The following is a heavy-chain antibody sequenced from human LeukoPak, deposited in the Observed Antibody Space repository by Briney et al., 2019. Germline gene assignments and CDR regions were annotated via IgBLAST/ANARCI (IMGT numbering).Heavy chain of an antibody. CDR3: ARYLMWLELHYLDY. D-gene: IGHD1-26*01. CDR2: ISSSSSYI. V-gene: IGHV3-21*01. Sequence: GGSLRLSCAASGFTFSNYNMNWVRQAPGKGLEWVSSISSSSSYIYYADSVKGRFTISRDNAKNSLYLQMHSLRAEDTAVYYFARYLMWLELHYLDYWGQGTLVTVSS. J-gene: IGHJ4*02. CDR1: GFTFSNYN.